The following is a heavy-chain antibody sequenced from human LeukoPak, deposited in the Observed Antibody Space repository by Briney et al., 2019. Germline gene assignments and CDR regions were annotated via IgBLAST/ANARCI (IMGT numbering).Heavy chain of an antibody. Sequence: GESLNISCKGSGYSFAIYWIGWVRLMPGKGLEWIGMIYPGDSDTTYNPSFQGQVTISVDKSISTAYLQWSSLKASDTAIYYCARQQGTYGANLGYWGQGSLVTVSS. CDR3: ARQQGTYGANLGY. V-gene: IGHV5-51*01. J-gene: IGHJ4*02. D-gene: IGHD4-23*01. CDR2: IYPGDSDT. CDR1: GYSFAIYW.